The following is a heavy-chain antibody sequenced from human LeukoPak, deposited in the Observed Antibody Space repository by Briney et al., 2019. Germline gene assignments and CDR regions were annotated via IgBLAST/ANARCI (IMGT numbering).Heavy chain of an antibody. CDR3: ARDSGYSYGRPLDY. Sequence: GGSLRLSCAASGLTFSSYWMSWVRQAPGKGLEWVSSISSSSSYIYYADSVKGRFTISRDNAKNSLYLQMNSLRAEDTAVYYCARDSGYSYGRPLDYWGQGTLVTVSS. CDR2: ISSSSSYI. J-gene: IGHJ4*02. V-gene: IGHV3-21*01. CDR1: GLTFSSYW. D-gene: IGHD5-18*01.